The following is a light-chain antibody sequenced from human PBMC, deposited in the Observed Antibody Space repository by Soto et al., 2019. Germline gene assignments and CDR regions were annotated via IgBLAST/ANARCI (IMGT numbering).Light chain of an antibody. V-gene: IGKV3D-20*02. CDR1: QSVSNNY. CDR3: QQRSNWPSIT. CDR2: RAS. Sequence: EIVLTQSPGTLSLSPGERATLSCRASQSVSNNYLVWYQQKPGRAPRLLIFRASTRATGIPARFSGSGSGTDFTLTISSLEPEDFAVYYCQQRSNWPSITFGQGTRLEI. J-gene: IGKJ5*01.